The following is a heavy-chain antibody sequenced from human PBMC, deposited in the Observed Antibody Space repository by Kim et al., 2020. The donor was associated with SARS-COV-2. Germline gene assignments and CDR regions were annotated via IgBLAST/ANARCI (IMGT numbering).Heavy chain of an antibody. CDR3: VKGHLGEIYF. V-gene: IGHV3-9*01. Sequence: GGSLRLSCVVSGFRFDDFAFHWVRQPPGKGLEWVSGINRNTAHIAHADSVKGRFTILREKRKYSLYLQMNSLRGEETALFFRVKGHLGEIYF. D-gene: IGHD3-16*01. CDR2: INRNTAHI. J-gene: IGHJ1*01. CDR1: GFRFDDFA.